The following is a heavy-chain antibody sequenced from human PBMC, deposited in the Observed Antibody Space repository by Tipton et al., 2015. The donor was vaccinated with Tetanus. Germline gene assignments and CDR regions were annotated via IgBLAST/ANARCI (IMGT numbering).Heavy chain of an antibody. CDR3: ARDHGSTWGGMGYYYGMDV. J-gene: IGHJ6*02. V-gene: IGHV4-61*08. CDR1: GGSLRSGDSN. Sequence: TLSLTCSVSGGSLRSGDSNWSWIRQPPGKGLEWLAYVSSSGATNSNYYLKSRITISRDTSKNQFSLKLSSVTAADTAVYYCARDHGSTWGGMGYYYGMDVWGQGTTVTVSS. CDR2: VSSSGAT. D-gene: IGHD3-16*01.